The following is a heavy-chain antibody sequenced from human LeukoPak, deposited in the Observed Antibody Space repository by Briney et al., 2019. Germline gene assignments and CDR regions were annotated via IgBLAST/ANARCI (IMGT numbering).Heavy chain of an antibody. CDR1: GGTFSSYA. D-gene: IGHD4-11*01. V-gene: IGHV1-69*05. CDR3: ARGPTTVTLYYYYMDV. J-gene: IGHJ6*03. CDR2: IIPIFGTA. Sequence: SVKVSCKASGGTFSSYAISWVRQAPGQGLEWMGGIIPIFGTANYAQKFQGRVTITTDESTSTAYMELSSLRSEDTAVYYCARGPTTVTLYYYYMDVWGKGTTVTVSS.